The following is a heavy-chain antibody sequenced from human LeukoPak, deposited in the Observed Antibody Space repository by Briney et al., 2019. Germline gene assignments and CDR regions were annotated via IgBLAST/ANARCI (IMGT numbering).Heavy chain of an antibody. V-gene: IGHV1-69*13. CDR3: ARDLSGTNYDFWSGATGGGAFDI. J-gene: IGHJ3*02. CDR2: IIPIFGTA. Sequence: SVKVSCKASGYTFTGYYMHWVRQAPGQGLEWMGGIIPIFGTANYAQKFQGRVTITADESTSTAYMELSSLRSEDTAVYYCARDLSGTNYDFWSGATGGGAFDIWGQGTMVTVSS. CDR1: GYTFTGYY. D-gene: IGHD3-3*01.